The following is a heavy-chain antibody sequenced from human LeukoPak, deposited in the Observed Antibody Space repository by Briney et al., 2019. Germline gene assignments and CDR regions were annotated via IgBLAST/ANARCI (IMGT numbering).Heavy chain of an antibody. J-gene: IGHJ4*02. D-gene: IGHD3-10*01. CDR2: ISDSGDRT. V-gene: IGHV3-23*01. Sequence: GGSLRLSCAASGFMFSRFGMSWVRQAPGKGLEWVSVISDSGDRTHYADSVKGRFTISRDNSKSTLYVRMNSLRVEDTAVYYCVKGGSFFSYGSGSYPDYWGQGTLVTVSS. CDR1: GFMFSRFG. CDR3: VKGGSFFSYGSGSYPDY.